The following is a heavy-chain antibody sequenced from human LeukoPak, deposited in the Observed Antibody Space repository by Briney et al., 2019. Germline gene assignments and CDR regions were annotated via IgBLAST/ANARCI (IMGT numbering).Heavy chain of an antibody. CDR2: IYTSGST. D-gene: IGHD3/OR15-3a*01. J-gene: IGHJ4*02. V-gene: IGHV4-61*02. Sequence: SETLSLTCTVSGRSISSGSYYWSWIRQPAGKGLEWIGRIYTSGSTNYNPSLKSRVTISVDTSKNQFSLKLSSVTAADTAVYYCARGILAGLDYWGQGTLVTVSS. CDR3: ARGILAGLDY. CDR1: GRSISSGSYY.